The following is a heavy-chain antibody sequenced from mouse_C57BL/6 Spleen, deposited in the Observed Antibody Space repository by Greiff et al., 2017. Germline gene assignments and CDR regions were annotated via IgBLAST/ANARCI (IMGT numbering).Heavy chain of an antibody. V-gene: IGHV1-81*01. CDR3: AIYYGSSTAWFAD. J-gene: IGHJ3*01. CDR2: IYPRSGTT. CDR1: GYTFTSYG. D-gene: IGHD1-1*01. Sequence: QVQLQQSGAELARPGASVKLSCKASGYTFTSYGISWVKQRTGQGLEWIGEIYPRSGTTYYNDKFKGKATLTADNSSSTAYMELRSLTSEDAAVYFCAIYYGSSTAWFADRGQVTLVAVAA.